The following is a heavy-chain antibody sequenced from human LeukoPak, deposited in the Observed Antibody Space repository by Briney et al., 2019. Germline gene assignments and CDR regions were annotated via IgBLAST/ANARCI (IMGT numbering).Heavy chain of an antibody. CDR3: ARASSTSSNWFDP. J-gene: IGHJ5*02. CDR1: GYTFTGYY. Sequence: ASVKASCKASGYTFTGYYMHWVRQAPGQGLEWMGWINPNSGGTNYAQKFQGWVTMTRDTSISTAYMELSRLRSDDTAVYYCARASSTSSNWFDPWGQGTLVTVSS. CDR2: INPNSGGT. V-gene: IGHV1-2*04. D-gene: IGHD2-2*01.